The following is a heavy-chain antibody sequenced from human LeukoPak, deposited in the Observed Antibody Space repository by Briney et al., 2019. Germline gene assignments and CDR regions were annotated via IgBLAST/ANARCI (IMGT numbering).Heavy chain of an antibody. CDR3: AADRGYNWNDGDY. V-gene: IGHV1-58*01. D-gene: IGHD1-1*01. CDR1: GFTFTSSA. Sequence: SVKVSCKASGFTFTSSAVQWVRQARGQRLEWIGWIVVGSGNTNYAQKFQERVTITRDMSTSTAYMELSSLRSEDTAVYYCAADRGYNWNDGDYWGQGTLVTVSS. J-gene: IGHJ4*02. CDR2: IVVGSGNT.